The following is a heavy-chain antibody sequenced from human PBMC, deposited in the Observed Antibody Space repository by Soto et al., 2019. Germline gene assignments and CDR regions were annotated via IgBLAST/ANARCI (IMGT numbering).Heavy chain of an antibody. J-gene: IGHJ3*02. CDR3: ARGNWNDVDALDI. CDR2: ISSSSSTI. D-gene: IGHD1-20*01. V-gene: IGHV3-48*01. CDR1: GFTFSSYS. Sequence: GGSLRLSCAASGFTFSSYSMNWVRQAPGKGLEWVSYISSSSSTIYYADSVKGRFTISRDNAKNSLYLQMNSLRAEDTAVYYCARGNWNDVDALDIWGQGTMVTVSS.